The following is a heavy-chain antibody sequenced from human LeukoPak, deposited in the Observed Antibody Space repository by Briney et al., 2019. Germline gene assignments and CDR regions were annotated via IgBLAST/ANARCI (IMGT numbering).Heavy chain of an antibody. CDR2: VYTNGHT. CDR3: ARGGAYESDHSHYYQFMDV. J-gene: IGHJ6*03. V-gene: IGHV4-4*07. CDR1: GASINNFY. D-gene: IGHD1-26*01. Sequence: SETLSLTCTVSGASINNFYWSWIRQPAGKGLEWIGRVYTNGHTNYISSFRSRVTVSVDTSRSQFSLRLNSVTAADTAVYYCARGGAYESDHSHYYQFMDVWGKGTTVTVSS.